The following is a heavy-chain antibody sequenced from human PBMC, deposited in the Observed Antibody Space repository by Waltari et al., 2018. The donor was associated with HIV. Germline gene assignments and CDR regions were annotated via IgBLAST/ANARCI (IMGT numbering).Heavy chain of an antibody. J-gene: IGHJ4*02. CDR1: GFTFTTYG. CDR3: VRDPLAYYDFWSAYYFGDD. CDR2: ISFDARNQ. V-gene: IGHV3-30*03. D-gene: IGHD3-3*01. Sequence: QVQLVESGGGVVQPGRSLRLSCAASGFTFTTYGLHWVRQAPDKGLGWVAFISFDARNQYYGDSVKGRFTISRDDSKNTLFLQMNSLSPEDTAMYYCVRDPLAYYDFWSAYYFGDDWGQGTLVTVSS.